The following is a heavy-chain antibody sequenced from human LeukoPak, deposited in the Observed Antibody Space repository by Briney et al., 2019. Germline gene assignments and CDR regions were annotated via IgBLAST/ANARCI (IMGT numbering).Heavy chain of an antibody. CDR1: GGSFSGYY. Sequence: PSETLSLTCAVYGGSFSGYYWSWIRQPPGEGLEWIGEINHSGSTNYNPSLKSRVTISVDTSKNQFSLQLNSVTPEDTAVYYCARGPGALLHWGQGILVTVSS. J-gene: IGHJ4*02. D-gene: IGHD3-10*01. V-gene: IGHV4-34*01. CDR2: INHSGST. CDR3: ARGPGALLH.